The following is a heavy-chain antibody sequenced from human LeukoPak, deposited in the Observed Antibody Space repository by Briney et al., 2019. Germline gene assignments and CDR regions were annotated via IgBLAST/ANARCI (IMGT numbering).Heavy chain of an antibody. CDR3: AKNGGGGSYDLYYYYYMDV. V-gene: IGHV3-48*03. CDR2: ISAGGTLT. CDR1: GFSFNIYE. J-gene: IGHJ6*03. Sequence: TGGSLRLSCAASGFSFNIYEMNWVRQAPGKGLEWISYISAGGTLTHYADSVQGRFTISRDNSKNTLYLQMNSLRAEDTAVYYCAKNGGGGSYDLYYYYYMDVWGKGTTVTISS. D-gene: IGHD1-26*01.